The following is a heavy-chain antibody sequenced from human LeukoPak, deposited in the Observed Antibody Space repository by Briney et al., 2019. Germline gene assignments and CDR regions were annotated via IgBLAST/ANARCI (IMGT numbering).Heavy chain of an antibody. CDR2: IYSGGST. J-gene: IGHJ5*02. V-gene: IGHV3-66*02. CDR3: ARDQPGTYTLSST. D-gene: IGHD6-19*01. CDR1: GFTVSSIH. Sequence: PGGSLRLSCAASGFTVSSIHMTWVRQAPGKGLEYTSVIYSGGSTYYADSVKGRFTISRDNSKNTLYLQMNSLRFEDTAVYYCARDQPGTYTLSSTWGQGTLVTVSS.